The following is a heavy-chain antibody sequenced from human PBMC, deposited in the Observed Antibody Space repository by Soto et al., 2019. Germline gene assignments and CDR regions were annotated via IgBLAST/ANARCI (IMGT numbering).Heavy chain of an antibody. CDR3: AHSYRATVTTVYYYGMDV. Sequence: QITLKESGPTLVKPTQTLTLTCTFSGFSLSTSGVGVGWIRQPPGKALEWLALIYWNDDKRYSPSLKSRLTITKDTSKNQVALTMTNMDPVDTATYYCAHSYRATVTTVYYYGMDVWGQGTTVTVSS. CDR1: GFSLSTSGVG. V-gene: IGHV2-5*01. CDR2: IYWNDDK. D-gene: IGHD4-4*01. J-gene: IGHJ6*02.